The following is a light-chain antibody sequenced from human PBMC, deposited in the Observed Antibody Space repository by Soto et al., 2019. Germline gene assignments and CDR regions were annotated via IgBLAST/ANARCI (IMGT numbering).Light chain of an antibody. J-gene: IGLJ1*01. CDR1: SNDIGAYNY. CDR3: SSYTSSSLYV. V-gene: IGLV2-14*03. Sequence: QSALTQPASVSGSPGQSITISCTGTSNDIGAYNYVSWYQQHPGKAPKLMIYDVSNRPSGLSNRFSGSKSGNTASLTISGLQAEDEADYYCSSYTSSSLYVFGTWTKVTVL. CDR2: DVS.